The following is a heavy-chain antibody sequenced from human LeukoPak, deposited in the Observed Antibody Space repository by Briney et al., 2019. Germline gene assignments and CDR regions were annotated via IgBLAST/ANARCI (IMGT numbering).Heavy chain of an antibody. J-gene: IGHJ5*02. CDR3: ARVGSPLMGGFNWFDP. CDR2: ISAYNGNT. CDR1: GYTFTSYG. V-gene: IGHV1-18*01. D-gene: IGHD1-26*01. Sequence: GASVKVSCKASGYTFTSYGISWVRQAPGQGLEWMGWISAYNGNTNYAQKLQGRVTMTTDTSTSTAYMELRSLRSDDTAVYYCARVGSPLMGGFNWFDPWGQGTLVTVSS.